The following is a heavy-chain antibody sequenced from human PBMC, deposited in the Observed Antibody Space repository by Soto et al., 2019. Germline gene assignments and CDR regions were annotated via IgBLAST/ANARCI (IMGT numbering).Heavy chain of an antibody. V-gene: IGHV1-18*01. CDR1: GYTFTSYG. J-gene: IGHJ4*02. CDR2: ISAYNGNT. D-gene: IGHD6-19*01. CDR3: ARRFWYSSGWYVSPFDY. Sequence: ASVKVSCKASGYTFTSYGISWVRQAPGQGLEWMGWISAYNGNTNYAQKLQGRVTMTTDTSTSTAYMELRSLRSDDTAVYYCARRFWYSSGWYVSPFDYWGQGTLVTVSS.